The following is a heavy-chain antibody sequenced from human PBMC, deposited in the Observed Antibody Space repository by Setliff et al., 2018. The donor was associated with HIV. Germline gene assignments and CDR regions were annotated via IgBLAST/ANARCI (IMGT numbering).Heavy chain of an antibody. CDR3: ARAAAGNTGPFDL. D-gene: IGHD4-17*01. CDR2: VSSRGDT. Sequence: PSETLSLTCTVSDSGTYYWSWIRQPAGKGLEWIGGVSSRGDTNYNPSLKRRVTMSVDTSKNQSSLKLTPVTASDPAVYYCARAAAGNTGPFDLWGQGSPVTVSS. V-gene: IGHV4-4*07. CDR1: DSGTYY. J-gene: IGHJ4*02.